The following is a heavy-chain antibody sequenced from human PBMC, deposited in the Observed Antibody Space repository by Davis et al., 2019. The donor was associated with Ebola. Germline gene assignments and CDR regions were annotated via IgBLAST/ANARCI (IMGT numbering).Heavy chain of an antibody. CDR1: GFTFSNSW. CDR2: IWPDGTDK. J-gene: IGHJ6*02. CDR3: ARDRHYGSGSYYNLPYYYYGMDV. Sequence: GESLKISCAASGFTFSNSWMTWVRQTPGKGLEWVAYIWPDGTDKSYVDSVRGRFTISRDNAKNSLYLQMNSLRDEDTAVYYCARDRHYGSGSYYNLPYYYYGMDVWGQGTTVTVSS. D-gene: IGHD3-10*01. V-gene: IGHV3-7*01.